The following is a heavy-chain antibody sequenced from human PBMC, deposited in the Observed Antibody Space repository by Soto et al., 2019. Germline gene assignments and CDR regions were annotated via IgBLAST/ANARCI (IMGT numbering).Heavy chain of an antibody. V-gene: IGHV1-69*13. CDR2: IIPIFGTA. D-gene: IGHD5-12*01. CDR3: ARDPLGYSGYDYAPGPLDY. CDR1: GGTFSSYA. Sequence: SVKVSCKASGGTFSSYAISWVRQAPGQGLEWMGGIIPIFGTANYAQKFQGRVTITADESTSTAYMELSSLRSEDTAVYYCARDPLGYSGYDYAPGPLDYWGQGTLVTVSS. J-gene: IGHJ4*02.